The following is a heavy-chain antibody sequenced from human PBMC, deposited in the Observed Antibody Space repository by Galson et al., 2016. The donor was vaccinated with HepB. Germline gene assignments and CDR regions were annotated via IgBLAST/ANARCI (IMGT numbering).Heavy chain of an antibody. D-gene: IGHD4-17*01. J-gene: IGHJ4*02. CDR3: AYDYGDYNFDY. CDR1: GYAFASYN. CDR2: INPSGGST. Sequence: SVKVSCKASGYAFASYNMHWVRLAPGQGLEWMGIINPSGGSTNYAQKFQGRVTMTRDTSTSTVYMELSSLRSEDTAVYYCAYDYGDYNFDYWGQGTLVTVSS. V-gene: IGHV1-46*01.